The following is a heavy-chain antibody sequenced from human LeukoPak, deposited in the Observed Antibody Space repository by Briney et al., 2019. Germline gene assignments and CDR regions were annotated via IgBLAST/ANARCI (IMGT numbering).Heavy chain of an antibody. V-gene: IGHV3-64*01. CDR1: GFTVTSNG. CDR2: ISSNGVDT. Sequence: GGSLRLSCEASGFTVTSNGMHWVRQAPGEGLEDVSAISSNGVDTYYANSVKGRFIVSRDTSKNTVYLQMGSLRPEDMAVYYCARDSPPDYDDSGYYFDHWGQGTLVTVSS. CDR3: ARDSPPDYDDSGYYFDH. D-gene: IGHD3-22*01. J-gene: IGHJ4*02.